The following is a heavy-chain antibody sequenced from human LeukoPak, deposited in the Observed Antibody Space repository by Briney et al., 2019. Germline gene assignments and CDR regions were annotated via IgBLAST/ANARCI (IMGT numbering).Heavy chain of an antibody. V-gene: IGHV1-69*13. D-gene: IGHD4-17*01. Sequence: SVKVSCKASGGTFSSYAISWVRQAPGQGLEWMGGIIPTFGTANYAQKFQGRVTITADESTSTAYMELSSLRSEDTAVYYCAREMTTVTSGFDYWGQGTLVTVSS. CDR3: AREMTTVTSGFDY. CDR1: GGTFSSYA. J-gene: IGHJ4*02. CDR2: IIPTFGTA.